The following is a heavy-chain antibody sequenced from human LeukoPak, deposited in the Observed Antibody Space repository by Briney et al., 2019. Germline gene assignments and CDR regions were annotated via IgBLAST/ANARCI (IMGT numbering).Heavy chain of an antibody. CDR3: ATLSDSSSDY. Sequence: ASVTVSCTSSGYTFTDYYMHWVRQAPGQGLEWMGRINPNSGGTNYAQDFQGRVTMTKDTSISTAYMELSRLRSDDTAVYYCATLSDSSSDYWGQGTLVTVSS. D-gene: IGHD6-13*01. CDR1: GYTFTDYY. J-gene: IGHJ4*02. V-gene: IGHV1-2*06. CDR2: INPNSGGT.